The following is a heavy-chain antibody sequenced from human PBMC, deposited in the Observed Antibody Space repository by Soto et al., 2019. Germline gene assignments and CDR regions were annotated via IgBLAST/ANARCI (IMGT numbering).Heavy chain of an antibody. D-gene: IGHD1-26*01. CDR3: ARDPGDRNGVSV. CDR1: GFTVSSDY. V-gene: IGHV3-66*01. CDR2: IYSGGST. J-gene: IGHJ6*02. Sequence: EVQVVESGGGLVQPGGSLRLSCAASGFTVSSDYMSWVRQAPGKGLEWVSVIYSGGSTYYADSVKGRFTISRDNSKNTLYLQMNSLRAEHTAVYYCARDPGDRNGVSVWGQGTMVTVSS.